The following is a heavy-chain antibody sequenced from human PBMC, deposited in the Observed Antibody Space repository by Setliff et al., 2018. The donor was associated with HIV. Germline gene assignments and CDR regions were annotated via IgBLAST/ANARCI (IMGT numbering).Heavy chain of an antibody. D-gene: IGHD3-10*01. J-gene: IGHJ4*02. CDR2: INPNSGAT. CDR3: ARDTAIGWYGESMMSDF. CDR1: GYTFTGHF. Sequence: VASVKVSCKTAGYTFTGHFIHWMRQAPGQGLEWMGWINPNSGATDYAWRFEDRVTMTSDTSIRTVYMELSSLRSDDTAVYYCARDTAIGWYGESMMSDFWGQGTLVTVSS. V-gene: IGHV1-2*02.